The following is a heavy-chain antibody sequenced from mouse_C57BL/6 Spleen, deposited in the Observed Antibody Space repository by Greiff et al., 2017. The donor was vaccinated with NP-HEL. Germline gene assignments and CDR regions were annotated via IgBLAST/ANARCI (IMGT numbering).Heavy chain of an antibody. D-gene: IGHD3-3*01. V-gene: IGHV1-69*01. Sequence: QVQLQQPGAELVMPGASVKLSCKASGYTFTSYWMHWVKQRPGQGLEWIGEIDPSDSYTNYNQKFKGKSTLTVDKSSSTAYMQLSSLTSEDSAVYYCARRGDVYFDYWGQGTTLTVSS. CDR3: ARRGDVYFDY. CDR1: GYTFTSYW. J-gene: IGHJ2*01. CDR2: IDPSDSYT.